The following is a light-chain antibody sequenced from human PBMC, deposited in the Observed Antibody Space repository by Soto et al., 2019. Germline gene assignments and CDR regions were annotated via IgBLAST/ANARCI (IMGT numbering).Light chain of an antibody. Sequence: EIVLTQSPGTLSLSPGERATLSCRASQSVSSSYLAWYQQKPGQAPRLLIYGASSRPTGIPDSFSGSVSGTDFTLTISRLEPADFSVYYCQQYCSSPPVTFGQGTGLEIK. V-gene: IGKV3-20*01. CDR2: GAS. CDR3: QQYCSSPPVT. J-gene: IGKJ5*01. CDR1: QSVSSSY.